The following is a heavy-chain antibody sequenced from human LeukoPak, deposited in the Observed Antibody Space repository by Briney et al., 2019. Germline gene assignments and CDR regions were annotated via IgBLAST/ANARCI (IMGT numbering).Heavy chain of an antibody. CDR3: VRLLGGHQLVF. Sequence: QPGGSLRLSCAASGFTFSSYAMSWVRQAPGKGLVWVSRINTDGSITTYADSVKGRFTISRDNTENTVYLQMNSLRAEDTAVYYCVRLLGGHQLVFGGQGTLVTVSS. CDR1: GFTFSSYA. V-gene: IGHV3-74*01. J-gene: IGHJ4*02. D-gene: IGHD6-13*01. CDR2: INTDGSIT.